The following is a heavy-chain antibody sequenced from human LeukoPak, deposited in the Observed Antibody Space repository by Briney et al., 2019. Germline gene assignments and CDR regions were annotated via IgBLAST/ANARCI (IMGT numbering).Heavy chain of an antibody. CDR2: ISYDGSNK. Sequence: PGRSLRLSCAASGFTFSSYGMHWVRQAPGKGLEWVAVISYDGSNKYYADSVKGQFTISRDNSKNTLYLQMNSLRAEDTAVYYCAKDGSSSGGFDPWGQGTLVTVSS. CDR3: AKDGSSSGGFDP. V-gene: IGHV3-30*18. J-gene: IGHJ5*02. D-gene: IGHD6-13*01. CDR1: GFTFSSYG.